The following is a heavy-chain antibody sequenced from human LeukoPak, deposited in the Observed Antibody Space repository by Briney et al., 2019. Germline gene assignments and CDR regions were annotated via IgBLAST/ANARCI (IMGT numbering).Heavy chain of an antibody. J-gene: IGHJ4*02. CDR2: IRYDGSNK. CDR1: GFTFSSYG. D-gene: IGHD5-18*01. CDR3: AKGVDTAMVSTFDY. Sequence: GGSLRLSCAASGFTFSSYGMHWVRQAPGKGLEWVAFIRYDGSNKYYADSVKGRFTISRDHSKNTLYLQMNSLRAEDTAVYYCAKGVDTAMVSTFDYWGQGTLVTVSS. V-gene: IGHV3-30*02.